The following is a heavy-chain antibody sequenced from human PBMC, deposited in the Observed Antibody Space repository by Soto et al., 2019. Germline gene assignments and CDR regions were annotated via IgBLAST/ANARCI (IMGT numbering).Heavy chain of an antibody. D-gene: IGHD3-9*01. CDR2: IIPIFGTA. CDR3: ARGPNYDILTGYYIDDAFDI. J-gene: IGHJ3*02. Sequence: QVQLVQSGAEVKKPGSSVKVSCKASVGTFSSYAISWVRQAPGQGLEWMGGIIPIFGTANYAQKFQGRVTITADEYTSTAYMELSSLRSEETAVYYCARGPNYDILTGYYIDDAFDIWGQGTMVTVSS. V-gene: IGHV1-69*01. CDR1: VGTFSSYA.